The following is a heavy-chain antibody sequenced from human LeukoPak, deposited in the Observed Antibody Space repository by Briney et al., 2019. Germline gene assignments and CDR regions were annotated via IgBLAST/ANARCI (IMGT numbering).Heavy chain of an antibody. J-gene: IGHJ4*02. V-gene: IGHV3-23*01. CDR3: AKRESSSSWYNYFDY. CDR1: GFTFSNYA. D-gene: IGHD6-13*01. Sequence: GGSLRLSCAASGFTFSNYAMSWVRQAPGKELEWVSAISPRADSKSYADSLKGRFTISRDNSKNTLYLQMNSLGADDTAVYYCAKRESSSSWYNYFDYWGQGALVTVSS. CDR2: ISPRADSK.